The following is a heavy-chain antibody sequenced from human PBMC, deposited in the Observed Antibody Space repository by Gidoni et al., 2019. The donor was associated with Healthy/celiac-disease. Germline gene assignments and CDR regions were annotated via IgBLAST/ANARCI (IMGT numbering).Heavy chain of an antibody. Sequence: QLQLQESGPGLVKPSETLSLTCTVSGGSISSSSYYWGWIRQPPGKGLEWIGSIYYRGSTYYNPSLKSRVTISVDTSKNQFSLKLSSVTAADTAVYYCARLHDSSGYYYFDYWGQGTLVTVSS. CDR3: ARLHDSSGYYYFDY. V-gene: IGHV4-39*01. CDR1: GGSISSSSYY. CDR2: IYYRGST. J-gene: IGHJ4*02. D-gene: IGHD3-22*01.